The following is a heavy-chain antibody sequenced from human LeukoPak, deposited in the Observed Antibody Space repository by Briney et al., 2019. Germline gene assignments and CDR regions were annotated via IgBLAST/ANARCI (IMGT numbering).Heavy chain of an antibody. CDR3: ARHSFDCSSTSCYPYYYYGMDV. J-gene: IGHJ6*02. V-gene: IGHV4-34*01. CDR1: GGSFSGYY. D-gene: IGHD2-2*01. CDR2: INHSGST. Sequence: SETLSLTCAVYGGSFSGYYWSWIRQPPGKGLEWIGEINHSGSTNYNPSLKSRVTISVDTSKNQFSLKLSSVPAADTAVYYCARHSFDCSSTSCYPYYYYGMDVWGQGTTVTVSS.